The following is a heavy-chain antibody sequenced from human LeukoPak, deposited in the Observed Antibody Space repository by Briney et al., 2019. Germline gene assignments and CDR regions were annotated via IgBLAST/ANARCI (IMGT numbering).Heavy chain of an antibody. Sequence: GGSLRLSCAASGFTFSSYWMSWVRQAPGKGLEWVANIKQDGSEKYYVDSVKGRFTISRDNAKNSLYLQMNSLRAEDTAVYYCARDGYYYDSSLIFDYWGQGTLVTVSS. CDR2: IKQDGSEK. V-gene: IGHV3-7*01. CDR1: GFTFSSYW. J-gene: IGHJ4*02. CDR3: ARDGYYYDSSLIFDY. D-gene: IGHD3-22*01.